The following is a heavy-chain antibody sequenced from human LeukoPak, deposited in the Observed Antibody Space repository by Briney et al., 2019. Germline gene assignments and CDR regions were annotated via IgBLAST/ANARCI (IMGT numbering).Heavy chain of an antibody. Sequence: GGSLTLSCEGSGFSFTTYAMSWVRQAPARGPEWVSSIRGGGETFYADSVKGRFTLSRDDSRNTVYLQMNSLRAEDTAVYYCAKNRPLSGSGWFDYWGQGTLVTVSS. CDR1: GFSFTTYA. CDR2: IRGGGET. CDR3: AKNRPLSGSGWFDY. J-gene: IGHJ4*02. D-gene: IGHD6-19*01. V-gene: IGHV3-23*01.